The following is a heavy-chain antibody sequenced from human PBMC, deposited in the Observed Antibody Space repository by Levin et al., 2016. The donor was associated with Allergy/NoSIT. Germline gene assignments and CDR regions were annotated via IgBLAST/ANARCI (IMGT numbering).Heavy chain of an antibody. J-gene: IGHJ3*02. Sequence: SLKISCAASGFTFDDYAMHWVRQAPGKGLEWVSGISWNSGSIGYADSVKGRFTISRDNSKNTLFLQMNSLRAEDTAVYYCARPSGQVTFGGVMGAFDIWGQGTMVTVSS. V-gene: IGHV3-9*01. CDR3: ARPSGQVTFGGVMGAFDI. CDR2: ISWNSGSI. CDR1: GFTFDDYA. D-gene: IGHD3-16*01.